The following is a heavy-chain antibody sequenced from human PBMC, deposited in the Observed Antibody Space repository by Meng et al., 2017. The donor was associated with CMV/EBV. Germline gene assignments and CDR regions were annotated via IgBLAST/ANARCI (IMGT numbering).Heavy chain of an antibody. D-gene: IGHD6-19*01. Sequence: GDDVSSTSAAWSWIRQSPSRGLEWLGRTYYRSKWYNDYAVPVKSRITINPDTSKNQFSLQLNSVTPEDTAVYYCARGIAVAGTRFDYWGQGTLVTVSS. CDR2: TYYRSKWYN. J-gene: IGHJ4*02. CDR1: GDDVSSTSAA. V-gene: IGHV6-1*01. CDR3: ARGIAVAGTRFDY.